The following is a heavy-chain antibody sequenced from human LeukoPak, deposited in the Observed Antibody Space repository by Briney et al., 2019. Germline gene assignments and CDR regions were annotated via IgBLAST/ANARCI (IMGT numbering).Heavy chain of an antibody. J-gene: IGHJ3*02. CDR3: ARQSTCITIFGVVIIGDAFDI. D-gene: IGHD3-3*01. Sequence: SETLSLTCAVYGGSFSGYYWSWIRQPPGKGLEWIGEINHSGSTNYNPSLKSRVTISVDTSKNQFSLKLSSVTAADTAVYYCARQSTCITIFGVVIIGDAFDIWGQGTMVTVSS. V-gene: IGHV4-34*01. CDR2: INHSGST. CDR1: GGSFSGYY.